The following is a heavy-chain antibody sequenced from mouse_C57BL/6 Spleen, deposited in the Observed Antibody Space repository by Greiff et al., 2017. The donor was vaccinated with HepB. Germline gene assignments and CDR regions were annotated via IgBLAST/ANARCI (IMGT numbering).Heavy chain of an antibody. CDR2: IDPSDSYT. V-gene: IGHV1-69*01. CDR3: ARWGDDYDRNWFAY. D-gene: IGHD2-4*01. Sequence: QVQLQQPGAELVMPGASVKLSCKASGYTFTSYWMHWVKQRPGQGLEWIGEIDPSDSYTNYNQKFKGKSTLTVDKSSSTAYMQLSSLTSEDSAVYYCARWGDDYDRNWFAYWGQGTLVTVSA. CDR1: GYTFTSYW. J-gene: IGHJ3*01.